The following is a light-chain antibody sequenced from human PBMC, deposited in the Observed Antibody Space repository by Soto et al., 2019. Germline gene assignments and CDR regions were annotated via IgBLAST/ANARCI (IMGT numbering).Light chain of an antibody. CDR1: QTVSNY. Sequence: DIQMTQSPSSLSASVGDRVTLTCRASQTVSNYLNWYQLKPGKAPKLLIYTASILQNGVPSRFSGSGSGTDFTLTISGLQPEDFATYYCQQTYTYITFGQGTRLEI. J-gene: IGKJ5*01. CDR3: QQTYTYIT. V-gene: IGKV1-39*01. CDR2: TAS.